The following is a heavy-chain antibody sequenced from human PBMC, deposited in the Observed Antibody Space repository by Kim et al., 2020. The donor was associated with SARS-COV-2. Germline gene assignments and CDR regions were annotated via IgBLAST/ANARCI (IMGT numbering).Heavy chain of an antibody. J-gene: IGHJ4*02. CDR3: ARESSWYVHYFDY. V-gene: IGHV4-34*01. Sequence: SETLSLTCAVYGGSFSGYYWSWIRQPPGKGLEWIGEINHSGSTNYNPSLKSRVTISVDTSKNQFSLKLSSVTAADTAVYYCARESSWYVHYFDYWGQGTLVTVSS. D-gene: IGHD6-13*01. CDR2: INHSGST. CDR1: GGSFSGYY.